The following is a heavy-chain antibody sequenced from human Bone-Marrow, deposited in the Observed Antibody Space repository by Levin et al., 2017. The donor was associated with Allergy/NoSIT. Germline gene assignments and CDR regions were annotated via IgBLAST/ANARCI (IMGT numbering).Heavy chain of an antibody. CDR3: ARSVAGEFDY. J-gene: IGHJ4*02. CDR1: GGSISGYY. Sequence: SETLSLTCTVSGGSISGYYWSWVRQPPGTGLELVCHIFYSWSTNYNPSLTRRVTISINTSKNKFSLNLTSVTAADTAFYYCARSVAGEFDYWGQGTLVTVSS. D-gene: IGHD3-10*01. CDR2: IFYSWST. V-gene: IGHV4-59*01.